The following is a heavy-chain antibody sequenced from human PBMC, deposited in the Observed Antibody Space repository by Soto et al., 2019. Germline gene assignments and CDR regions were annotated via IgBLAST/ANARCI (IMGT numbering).Heavy chain of an antibody. Sequence: SETLSLTCAVSGYSISSGYYWGWIRQPPGKGLEGIGSIYHSGSTYYNPSLKSRVTISVDTSKNQFSLKLSSVTAVDTAVYYRARAAGGGYCSGGSCYSRAFDIWGQGTMVTVSS. V-gene: IGHV4-38-2*01. CDR2: IYHSGST. CDR3: ARAAGGGYCSGGSCYSRAFDI. J-gene: IGHJ3*02. CDR1: GYSISSGYY. D-gene: IGHD2-15*01.